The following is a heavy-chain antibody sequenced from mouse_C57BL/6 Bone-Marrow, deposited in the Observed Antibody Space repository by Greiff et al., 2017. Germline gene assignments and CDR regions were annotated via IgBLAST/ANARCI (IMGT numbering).Heavy chain of an antibody. CDR1: GYSITSGYD. V-gene: IGHV3-1*01. J-gene: IGHJ3*01. Sequence: EVKLLESGPGMVKPSQSLSLTCTVTGYSITSGYDWHWLRHFPGNKLEWMGYISYSGSTNYNPPLKSRISITHDTSKNHFFLKLNSLTTEDTATYYCARDDGSSYTAWCAYWGQGTLVTVSA. CDR3: ARDDGSSYTAWCAY. D-gene: IGHD1-1*01. CDR2: ISYSGST.